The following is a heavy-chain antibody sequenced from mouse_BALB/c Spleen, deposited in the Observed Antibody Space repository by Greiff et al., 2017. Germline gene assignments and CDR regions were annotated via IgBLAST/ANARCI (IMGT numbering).Heavy chain of an antibody. Sequence: QVQLKESGPGLVAPSQSLSITCTVSGFSLTGYGVNWVRQPPGKGLEWLGMIWGDGSTDYNSALKSRLSISKDNSKSQVFLKMNSLQTDDTARYYCARSTGPYAMDYWGQGTSVTVSS. CDR3: ARSTGPYAMDY. CDR2: IWGDGST. J-gene: IGHJ4*01. D-gene: IGHD4-1*01. CDR1: GFSLTGYG. V-gene: IGHV2-6-7*01.